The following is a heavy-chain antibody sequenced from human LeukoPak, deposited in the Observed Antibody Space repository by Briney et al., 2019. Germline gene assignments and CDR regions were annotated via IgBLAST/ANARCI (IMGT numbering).Heavy chain of an antibody. CDR2: IKQDGSEK. D-gene: IGHD3-22*01. Sequence: PGGSLRLSCAASGFTFSSYWMSWVRQAPGKGLEWVANIKQDGSEKYYVDSVKGRFTISRDNAKNSLYLQMNSLRAEDTAVYYCAKGLWYYYDSSGYVDYWGQGTLVTVSS. CDR3: AKGLWYYYDSSGYVDY. CDR1: GFTFSSYW. J-gene: IGHJ4*02. V-gene: IGHV3-7*03.